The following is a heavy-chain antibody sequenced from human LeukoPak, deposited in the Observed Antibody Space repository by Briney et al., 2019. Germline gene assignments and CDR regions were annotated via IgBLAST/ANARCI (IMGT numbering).Heavy chain of an antibody. V-gene: IGHV3-21*01. CDR1: GFTFSSYR. CDR2: ISSSSTYI. D-gene: IGHD5-12*01. CDR3: ARDLGSGYVFFDY. J-gene: IGHJ4*02. Sequence: GGSLRLSCAASGFTFSSYRMNWVRQAPGKGLEWVSSISSSSTYINYADSVKGRFTISRDNAKNSLYLQMNSLRAEDTAVYYCARDLGSGYVFFDYWGQGTLVTVSS.